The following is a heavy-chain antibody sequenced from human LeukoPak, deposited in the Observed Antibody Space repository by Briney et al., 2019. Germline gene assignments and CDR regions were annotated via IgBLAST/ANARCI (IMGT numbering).Heavy chain of an antibody. D-gene: IGHD6-13*01. V-gene: IGHV1-2*02. J-gene: IGHJ4*02. CDR2: INPNSGGT. Sequence: ASVKVSCKASGYTFTGYYMHWVRQAPGQGLEWMGWINPNSGGTNYAQKFQGRVTMTRDTSISTAYMELSRLRSDDTAVYYCARELDSSNLGEGPVYWGQGTLVTISS. CDR1: GYTFTGYY. CDR3: ARELDSSNLGEGPVY.